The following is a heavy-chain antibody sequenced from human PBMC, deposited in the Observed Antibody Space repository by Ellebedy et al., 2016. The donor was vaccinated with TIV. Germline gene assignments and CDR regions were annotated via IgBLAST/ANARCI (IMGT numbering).Heavy chain of an antibody. V-gene: IGHV3-23*01. CDR2: IGSSAYTT. CDR3: AKDVRYPTGRGGALDI. J-gene: IGHJ3*02. Sequence: GESLKISCAASGFNFGGHAMKWVRQAPGKGLEWVSSIGSSAYTTHYADSVKGRFTISRDTSRNTLYLQMNSLRGEDTAVYFCAKDVRYPTGRGGALDIWGQGAMVTVSS. CDR1: GFNFGGHA. D-gene: IGHD2-8*02.